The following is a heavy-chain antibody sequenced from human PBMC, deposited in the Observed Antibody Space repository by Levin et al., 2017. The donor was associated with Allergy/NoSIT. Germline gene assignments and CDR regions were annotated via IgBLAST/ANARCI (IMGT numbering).Heavy chain of an antibody. J-gene: IGHJ4*02. CDR2: ISPSGIT. Sequence: TSETLSLSCTVSGGSISRTTYYWAWIRQPPGKGLQWIASISPSGITYYTPSLKGRVTISVDTSKNQLALEVNSVTAADTAIYYCTGRGFNDYWGPGTVVTVSS. V-gene: IGHV4-39*06. CDR1: GGSISRTTYY. D-gene: IGHD3-10*01. CDR3: TGRGFNDY.